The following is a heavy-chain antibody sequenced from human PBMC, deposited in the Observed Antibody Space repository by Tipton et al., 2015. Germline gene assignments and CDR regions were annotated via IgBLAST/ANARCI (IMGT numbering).Heavy chain of an antibody. CDR2: IYYSGTT. Sequence: TLSLTCTVSGGSISSGGYYWNWIRQLPGKGLEWIGYIYYSGTTDYNPSLKSRVTISVDTSKNQLSLKLSSVTAADTAVYYCARRDYSRDYWGQGTQVSVSS. CDR3: ARRDYSRDY. J-gene: IGHJ4*02. V-gene: IGHV4-31*03. CDR1: GGSISSGGYY. D-gene: IGHD2-15*01.